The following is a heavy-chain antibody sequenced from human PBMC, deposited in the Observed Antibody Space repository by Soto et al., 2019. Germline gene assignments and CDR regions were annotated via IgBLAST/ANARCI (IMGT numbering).Heavy chain of an antibody. CDR3: ARRAAAGRRSGWWFDP. J-gene: IGHJ5*02. Sequence: QVQLQESGPGLVKPSETLSLTCTVSGGSISSYYWSWIRQPPGKGLEWIGYIYYSGSTNYNPSLKGRVTISVDTSKNQFSLKLSSVTAADTAVYYCARRAAAGRRSGWWFDPWGQGTLVTVSS. V-gene: IGHV4-59*08. CDR1: GGSISSYY. CDR2: IYYSGST. D-gene: IGHD6-13*01.